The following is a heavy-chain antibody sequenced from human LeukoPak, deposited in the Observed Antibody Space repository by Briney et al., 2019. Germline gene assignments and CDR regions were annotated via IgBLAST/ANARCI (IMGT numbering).Heavy chain of an antibody. CDR2: ISGSGGGT. J-gene: IGHJ6*03. CDR3: AKHKGAGSRYSYSMDV. CDR1: GFTFVTFA. V-gene: IGHV3-23*01. D-gene: IGHD6-13*01. Sequence: PGGXXRLSCAASGFTFVTFAMGWVRRAPGKGVEWVSTISGSGGGTYYADSVKGGFTISRDNSKNTLYLQMNSLRAEDTAVYYCAKHKGAGSRYSYSMDVWGKGATVTVSS.